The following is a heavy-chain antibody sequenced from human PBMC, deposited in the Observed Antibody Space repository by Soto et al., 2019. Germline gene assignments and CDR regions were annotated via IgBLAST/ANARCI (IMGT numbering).Heavy chain of an antibody. V-gene: IGHV4-61*01. J-gene: IGHJ6*02. CDR1: GGSVSSGSYY. CDR2: IYYSGST. CDR3: ARGFGERIVFVYYYYGMDV. Sequence: NPSETLSLTCTVSGGSVSSGSYYWSWIRQPPGKGLEWIGYIYYSGSTNYNPSLKSRVTISVDTSKNQFSLKLSSVTAADTAVYYCARGFGERIVFVYYYYGMDVWGQGTTVTVSS. D-gene: IGHD3-10*01.